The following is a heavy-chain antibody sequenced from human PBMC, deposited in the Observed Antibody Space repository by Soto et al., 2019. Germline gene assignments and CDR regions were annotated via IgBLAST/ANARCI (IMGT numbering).Heavy chain of an antibody. CDR1: GFTFSSYG. V-gene: IGHV3-30*18. CDR2: ISHDGSNK. Sequence: QVQLVESGGGVVQPGRSLRLSCAASGFTFSSYGMHWFRQAPGKGLEWVAVISHDGSNKYYADSVKGRFTISRDNSKNTLYLQMNSLRAEDTAVYYCAKAKYSSSWYSYGMDVWGQGTTVTVSS. CDR3: AKAKYSSSWYSYGMDV. D-gene: IGHD6-13*01. J-gene: IGHJ6*02.